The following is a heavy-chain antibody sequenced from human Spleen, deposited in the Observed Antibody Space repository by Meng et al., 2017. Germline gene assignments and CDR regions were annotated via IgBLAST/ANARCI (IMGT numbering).Heavy chain of an antibody. D-gene: IGHD3-22*01. CDR2: ISYDGSNK. J-gene: IGHJ4*02. CDR3: ARDFGNNYDLFY. V-gene: IGHV3-30*04. CDR1: GFTFSNYV. Sequence: GESLKISCAASGFTFSNYVMHWVLQAPGKGLEWVAVISYDGSNKHYADSVKGRFTISRDNSKNTLYVQMNSLRVEETAVYYCARDFGNNYDLFYWGQGTLVTVSS.